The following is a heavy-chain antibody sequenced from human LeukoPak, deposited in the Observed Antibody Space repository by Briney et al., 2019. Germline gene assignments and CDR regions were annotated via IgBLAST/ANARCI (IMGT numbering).Heavy chain of an antibody. V-gene: IGHV1-46*01. CDR2: INPSGGST. Sequence: ASVKVSCKASGYSFTNYYMHWVRRAPGQGLEWMGIINPSGGSTTNAQKFQGRVTMTRDTSTTTVYMELSSLRSDDTAMYYCARDERDVVVVPGAMPYWGQGTLVTVSS. D-gene: IGHD2-2*01. CDR3: ARDERDVVVVPGAMPY. J-gene: IGHJ4*02. CDR1: GYSFTNYY.